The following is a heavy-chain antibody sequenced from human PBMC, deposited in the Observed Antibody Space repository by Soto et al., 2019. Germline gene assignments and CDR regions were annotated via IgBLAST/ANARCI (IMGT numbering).Heavy chain of an antibody. J-gene: IGHJ4*02. V-gene: IGHV4-34*01. Sequence: QVQLQQWGAGLLKPSETLSLTCAVYGGFFRGYYWTWIRQPPGKGLEWIGEINPSGSTNYTPSLKSRVTMSGDTPKNQFSLKLTSVTDADTAVYYCARGRDGGAANWGQGTLVTVSS. D-gene: IGHD4-17*01. CDR3: ARGRDGGAAN. CDR1: GGFFRGYY. CDR2: INPSGST.